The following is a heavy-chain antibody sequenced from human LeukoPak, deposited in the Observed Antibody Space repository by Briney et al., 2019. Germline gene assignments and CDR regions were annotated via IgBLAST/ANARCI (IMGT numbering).Heavy chain of an antibody. CDR3: TRGGYSYGYEMDY. CDR2: VRSKAYGGTT. CDR1: GFTFGDYA. Sequence: PGGSLRLSCTASGFTFGDYAMSWVRQAPGKGLEWLGFVRSKAYGGTTEYAASVKGRFTISRDDSKSIAYLQMNSLKTEDTAVYYCTRGGYSYGYEMDYWGQGTLVTVSS. J-gene: IGHJ4*02. V-gene: IGHV3-49*04. D-gene: IGHD5-18*01.